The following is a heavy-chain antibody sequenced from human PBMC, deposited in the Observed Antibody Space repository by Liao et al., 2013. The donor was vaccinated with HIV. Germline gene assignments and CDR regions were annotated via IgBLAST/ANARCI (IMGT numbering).Heavy chain of an antibody. CDR3: ATVNWGKNAFDI. CDR1: GGSISSSSYY. CDR2: IYYSGST. J-gene: IGHJ3*02. V-gene: IGHV4-39*07. Sequence: QLQLQESGPGLVKPSETLSLTCTVSGGSISSSSYYWGWIRQPPGKGLEWIGSIYYSGSTYYNPSLKSRVTISVDTSKNQFSLKLSSVTAADTAVYYCATVNWGKNAFDIWGQGTMVTVSS. D-gene: IGHD7-27*01.